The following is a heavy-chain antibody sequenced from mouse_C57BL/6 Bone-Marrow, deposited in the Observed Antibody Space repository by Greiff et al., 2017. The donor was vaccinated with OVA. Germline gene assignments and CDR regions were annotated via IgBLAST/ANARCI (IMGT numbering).Heavy chain of an antibody. CDR1: GFNIKNTY. J-gene: IGHJ4*01. Sequence: EVQRVESVAELVRPGASVKLSCTASGFNIKNTYMHWVKQRPEQGLEWIGRIDPANGNTKYAPKFQGKATITADTSSNTAYLQLSSLTSEDTAIYYCANGWLLLSNAMDYWGQGTSVTVSS. CDR2: IDPANGNT. D-gene: IGHD2-3*01. CDR3: ANGWLLLSNAMDY. V-gene: IGHV14-3*01.